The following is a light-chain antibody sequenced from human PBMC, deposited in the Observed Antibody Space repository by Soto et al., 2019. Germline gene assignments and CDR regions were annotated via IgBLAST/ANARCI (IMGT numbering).Light chain of an antibody. J-gene: IGLJ2*01. CDR2: GNS. CDR3: QSYDNSLRGSV. Sequence: QSVLTQPPSVSGAPGQRVTISCTGSSSHIGAVYDVHWYQPLPGTASKPLIYGNSTRPSAVPDPFSGSKSGSSASLAITGLPAEEESDHDCQSYDNSLRGSVFGGGTQLTV. V-gene: IGLV1-40*01. CDR1: SSHIGAVYD.